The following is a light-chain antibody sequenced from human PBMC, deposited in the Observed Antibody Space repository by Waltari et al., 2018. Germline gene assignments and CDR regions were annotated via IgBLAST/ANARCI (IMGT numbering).Light chain of an antibody. V-gene: IGKV4-1*01. CDR2: WAS. J-gene: IGKJ2*03. CDR3: QQYFSTPYS. Sequence: DIVMTQSPDSLAVSLGERAYMNCKSSQNIFYSSNNKNYLAWYQQKPGQPPKRLIYWASTRESGVPARVSGSGSGTDFTLTISSLQAEDVAIYYCQQYFSTPYSFGQGTKLEI. CDR1: QNIFYSSNNKNY.